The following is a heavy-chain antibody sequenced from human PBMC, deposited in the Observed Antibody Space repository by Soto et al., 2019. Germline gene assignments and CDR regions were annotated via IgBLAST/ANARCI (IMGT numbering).Heavy chain of an antibody. CDR1: GFSVSGSY. Sequence: PGGSLRLSCAASGFSVSGSYITWVRQAPGKGLEWVSTIHPDGITYYADSVKGRFTISRDISRNILFLQMNSLGAEDTALYYCASTALTTGDGLDVWGHGTTVTVSS. V-gene: IGHV3-53*01. CDR3: ASTALTTGDGLDV. CDR2: IHPDGIT. J-gene: IGHJ6*02. D-gene: IGHD1-1*01.